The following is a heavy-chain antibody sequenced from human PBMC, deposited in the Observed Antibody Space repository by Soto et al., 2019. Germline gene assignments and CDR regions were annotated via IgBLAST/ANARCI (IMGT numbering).Heavy chain of an antibody. CDR2: ISYDGSNK. CDR1: GFTFSSYV. D-gene: IGHD5-12*01. J-gene: IGHJ3*02. V-gene: IGHV3-30-3*01. CDR3: AGDRGYPFAFDI. Sequence: QVQLVESGGGVVQPGRSLRLSCAASGFTFSSYVMYWVRQAPGKGLEWVAGISYDGSNKYYADSVKGRFTISRDNSSNTLYLQMNRLGPEDTAGYYCAGDRGYPFAFDIWGQGTMVTVSS.